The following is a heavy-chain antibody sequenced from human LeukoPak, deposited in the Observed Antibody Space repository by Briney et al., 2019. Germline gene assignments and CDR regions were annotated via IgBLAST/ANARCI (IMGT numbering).Heavy chain of an antibody. CDR1: GGSINSSSYY. V-gene: IGHV4-39*07. CDR3: ASVRGYSSGWYASGFDP. J-gene: IGHJ5*02. D-gene: IGHD6-19*01. Sequence: PSETLSLTCTVSGGSINSSSYYWGWIRQPPGKGPEWIGSIYYSGSTNYNPSLKSRVTMSLDTSKNQFSLKLSSVTAADTAVYYCASVRGYSSGWYASGFDPWGQGTLVTVSS. CDR2: IYYSGST.